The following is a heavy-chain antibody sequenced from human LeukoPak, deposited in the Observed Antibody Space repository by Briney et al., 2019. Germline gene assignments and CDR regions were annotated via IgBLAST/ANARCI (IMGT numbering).Heavy chain of an antibody. V-gene: IGHV3-11*04. CDR3: ARGHSNGYDY. CDR1: GFTFIGFY. CDR2: ISDSGSAI. D-gene: IGHD6-19*01. J-gene: IGHJ4*02. Sequence: GGSLRLSCAASGFTFIGFYMSWFRQAPGKGLEWVSYISDSGSAISYADSVKGRFTISRDNAKNSLNLQMNSLRAEDTAVYYCARGHSNGYDYWGQGTLVTVSS.